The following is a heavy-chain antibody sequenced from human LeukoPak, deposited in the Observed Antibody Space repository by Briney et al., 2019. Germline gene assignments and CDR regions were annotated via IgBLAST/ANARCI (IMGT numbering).Heavy chain of an antibody. CDR3: ATQRGSYLWGTDFDY. CDR2: INPNSGGT. D-gene: IGHD3-16*01. V-gene: IGHV1-2*02. CDR1: GYTFTGYY. J-gene: IGHJ4*02. Sequence: ASVKVSCKASGYTFTGYYMHWVRQAPGQGLEWMGWINPNSGGTNYAQKFHGRVTMTRDTSIRTAYMELTRLRSDDTAVYYCATQRGSYLWGTDFDYWGQGTLVTVSS.